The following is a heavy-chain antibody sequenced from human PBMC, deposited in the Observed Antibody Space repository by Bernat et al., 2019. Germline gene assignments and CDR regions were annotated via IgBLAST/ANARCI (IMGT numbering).Heavy chain of an antibody. CDR2: ISSSSSYT. Sequence: QVQLVESGGGLVKPGGSLRLSCAASGFTFSDYYMSWIRQAPGKGLEWVSYISSSSSYTNYADSVKGRFTISRDNAKNSLYLQMNSLRAKDTAVYYCARAARGRFLEWLFLDWGQGTLVTVSS. V-gene: IGHV3-11*05. CDR1: GFTFSDYY. CDR3: ARAARGRFLEWLFLD. D-gene: IGHD3-3*01. J-gene: IGHJ4*02.